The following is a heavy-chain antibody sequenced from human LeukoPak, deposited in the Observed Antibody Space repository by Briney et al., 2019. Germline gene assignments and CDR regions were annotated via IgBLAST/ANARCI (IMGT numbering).Heavy chain of an antibody. V-gene: IGHV4-34*01. CDR2: INHSGST. D-gene: IGHD6-6*01. CDR1: GGSFSDYY. Sequence: SETLSLTCAVYGGSFSDYYWSWIRQPPGKGLEWIGEINHSGSTNYNPSLNSRVTISVDTSKNQFSLKLNPLTAADTAVYYCARKQLVPLAQSFDYWGQGTLVTVSS. J-gene: IGHJ4*02. CDR3: ARKQLVPLAQSFDY.